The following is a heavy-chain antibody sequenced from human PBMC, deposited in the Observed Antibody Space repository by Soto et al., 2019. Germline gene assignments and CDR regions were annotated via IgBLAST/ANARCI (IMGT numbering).Heavy chain of an antibody. CDR2: IIPIFGTA. Sequence: SVKVSCKASGGTFSSYAISWVRQAPGQGLEWMGGIIPIFGTANYAQKFQGRVTITADESTSTAYMELSSLRSEDTAVYYCARVVRYGIAAAGPFDYWGQGTLVTVSS. CDR1: GGTFSSYA. J-gene: IGHJ4*02. CDR3: ARVVRYGIAAAGPFDY. D-gene: IGHD6-13*01. V-gene: IGHV1-69*13.